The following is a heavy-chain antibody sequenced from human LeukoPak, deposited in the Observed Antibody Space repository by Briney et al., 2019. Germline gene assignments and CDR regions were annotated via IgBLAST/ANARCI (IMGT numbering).Heavy chain of an antibody. V-gene: IGHV3-43*01. D-gene: IGHD3-3*01. J-gene: IGHJ4*02. CDR3: AKGRDFLDY. CDR1: GFAFDDYT. Sequence: GGSLRLSCAAAGFAFDDYTMHWVRQAPGKGLEWVSLISWDGGSTYYADSVKGRFTISIDNSKNSLYLQMNSLRTEDTALYYCAKGRDFLDYWGQGTLVTVSS. CDR2: ISWDGGST.